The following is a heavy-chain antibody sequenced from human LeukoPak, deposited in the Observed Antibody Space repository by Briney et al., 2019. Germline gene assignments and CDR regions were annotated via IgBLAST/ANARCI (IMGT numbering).Heavy chain of an antibody. CDR3: ATVLSQGSGTDAFDI. CDR1: GYTFTSYY. CDR2: INPSGGST. J-gene: IGHJ3*02. D-gene: IGHD1-26*01. Sequence: ASVKASCKASGYTFTSYYMHWVRQAPGQGLEWMGIINPSGGSTSYAQKFQGRVTMTRDTSTSTVYMELSSLRSEDTAVYYCATVLSQGSGTDAFDIWGQGTMVIVSS. V-gene: IGHV1-46*01.